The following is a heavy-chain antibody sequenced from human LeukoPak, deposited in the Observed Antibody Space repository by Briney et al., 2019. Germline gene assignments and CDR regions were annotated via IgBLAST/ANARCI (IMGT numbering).Heavy chain of an antibody. D-gene: IGHD3-10*01. CDR1: GGSISSYS. CDR3: GGYGSGGYYPFT. CDR2: IYASGST. J-gene: IGHJ4*02. V-gene: IGHV4-4*07. Sequence: SETLSLTCTVSGGSISSYSWSWVRKPPGKGLEWIGRIYASGSTNYNPSLNSRVTMSVGTSKNQFSLRLTSVTAADTAVYYCGGYGSGGYYPFTWGQGTLVTVSS.